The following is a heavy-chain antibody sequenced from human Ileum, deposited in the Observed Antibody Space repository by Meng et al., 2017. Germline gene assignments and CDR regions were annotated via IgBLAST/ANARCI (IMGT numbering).Heavy chain of an antibody. J-gene: IGHJ4*02. CDR2: IHHSGST. V-gene: IGHV4-4*02. CDR1: GGSISTSYW. Sequence: QVQPQGSGPGLPKPSRTLSLTCAVSGGSISTSYWWSWVRPPPGKGLEWIGEIHHSGSTNYNPSLKSRVTISVDKSKNQFSLKLNSVTAADTAVYYCAREWSGSYRHFDYWGQGTLVTVSS. D-gene: IGHD1-26*01. CDR3: AREWSGSYRHFDY.